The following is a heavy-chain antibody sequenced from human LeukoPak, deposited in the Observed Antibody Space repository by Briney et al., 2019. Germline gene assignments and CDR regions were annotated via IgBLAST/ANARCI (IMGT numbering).Heavy chain of an antibody. V-gene: IGHV3-23*01. CDR2: ISGSDGST. D-gene: IGHD3-22*01. CDR1: GFTFSSYA. CDR3: AKGVRRVITMNGFDP. Sequence: PGGSLRLSCAASGFTFSSYAMSWVRQAPGKGLEWVSAISGSDGSTYYADSVKGRFTISRDNSKNTLYLQMNSLRAEDTAVYYCAKGVRRVITMNGFDPWGQGTLVTVSS. J-gene: IGHJ5*02.